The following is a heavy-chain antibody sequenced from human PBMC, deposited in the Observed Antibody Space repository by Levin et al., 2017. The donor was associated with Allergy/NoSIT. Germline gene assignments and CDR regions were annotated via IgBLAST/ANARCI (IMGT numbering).Heavy chain of an antibody. CDR3: AKTDDYGDYVPPY. J-gene: IGHJ4*02. CDR1: GFTFSSYA. Sequence: AGGSLRLSCAASGFTFSSYAMSWVRQAPGKGLEWVSAISGSGGSTYYADSVKGRFTISRDNSKNTLYLQMNSLRAEDTAVYYCAKTDDYGDYVPPYWGQGTLVTVSS. D-gene: IGHD4-17*01. V-gene: IGHV3-23*01. CDR2: ISGSGGST.